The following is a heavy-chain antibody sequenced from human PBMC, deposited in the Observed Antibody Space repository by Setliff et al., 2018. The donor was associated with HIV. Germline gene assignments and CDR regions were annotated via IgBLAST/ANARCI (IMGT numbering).Heavy chain of an antibody. V-gene: IGHV1-46*02. CDR3: ATAGGRSWFDP. Sequence: ASVKVSCKASGYTFNNYYMHWVRQAPGQGLEWMGIINPSDNRTYYAQKFQGRVTLTTDTSTNTAYMELNSLRSDDTAVYYCATAGGRSWFDPWGPGTLVTVSS. CDR2: INPSDNRT. D-gene: IGHD3-16*01. CDR1: GYTFNNYY. J-gene: IGHJ5*02.